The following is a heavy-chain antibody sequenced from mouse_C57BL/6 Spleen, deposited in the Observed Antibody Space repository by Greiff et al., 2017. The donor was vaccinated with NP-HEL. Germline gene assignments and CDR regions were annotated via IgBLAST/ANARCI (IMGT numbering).Heavy chain of an antibody. CDR1: GYTFTSYW. D-gene: IGHD4-1*01. V-gene: IGHV1S22*01. J-gene: IGHJ3*01. Sequence: LQQPGSELVRPGASVKLSCKASGYTFTSYWMHWVKQRPGQGLEWIGNIYPGSGSTNYDEKFKSKATLTVDTSSSTAYMQRSSLTSEDSAVYYCTKLGVPYWGQGTLVTVSA. CDR3: TKLGVPY. CDR2: IYPGSGST.